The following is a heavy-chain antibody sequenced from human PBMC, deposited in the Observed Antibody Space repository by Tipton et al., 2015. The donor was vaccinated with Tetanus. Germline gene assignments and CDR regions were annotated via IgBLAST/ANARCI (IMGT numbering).Heavy chain of an antibody. CDR1: GGSFSNYF. CDR2: ISPSGNT. CDR3: ARANNDSPKKGPFDS. J-gene: IGHJ4*02. Sequence: TLSLTCAVYGGSFSNYFWRWIRQPPGKGLEWIGEISPSGNTNYNPSLKSRVTISADTSKNQFSLRLTSVTAADTAVYYCARANNDSPKKGPFDSWGQGSLVIVSS. V-gene: IGHV4-34*01. D-gene: IGHD3-3*01.